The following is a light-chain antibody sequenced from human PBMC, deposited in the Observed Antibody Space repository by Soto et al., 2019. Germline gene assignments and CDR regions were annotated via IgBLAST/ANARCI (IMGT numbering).Light chain of an antibody. Sequence: DIQMTQSPSTLSASVGDRVTITCRASQSISSWLAWYQQKPGKAPKLLIYKASSLESGVPSRFSGSGSGTEFTLTISSLQPDDFATYYCQQYKSYPTFGQGTKLEI. CDR3: QQYKSYPT. CDR1: QSISSW. V-gene: IGKV1-5*03. J-gene: IGKJ2*01. CDR2: KAS.